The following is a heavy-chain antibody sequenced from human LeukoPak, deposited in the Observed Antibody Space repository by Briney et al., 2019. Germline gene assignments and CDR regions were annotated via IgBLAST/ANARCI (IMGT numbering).Heavy chain of an antibody. V-gene: IGHV3-30*03. CDR1: GFSIGNYG. CDR2: ISHDGGVK. CDR3: ARKRPNYFDY. Sequence: GGSLRLSCAVSGFSIGNYGMHWVRQAPDKGLEWVAIISHDGGVKYYGDSVKGRFTISRDNAENSLYLQMNSLRAEDTALYYCARKRPNYFDYWGQGTLVTVSS. J-gene: IGHJ4*02.